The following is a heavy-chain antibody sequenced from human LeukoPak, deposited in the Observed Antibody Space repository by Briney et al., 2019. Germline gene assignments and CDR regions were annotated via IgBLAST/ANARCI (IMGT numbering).Heavy chain of an antibody. J-gene: IGHJ4*02. V-gene: IGHV3-21*01. CDR2: ISSSSSYI. Sequence: GGSLRLSCAASGFTFSSYSMNWGRQAPGKGLEWVSSISSSSSYIYYADSVKGRFTISRDNAKNSLYLQMNSLRAEDTAVYYCARVTMVRGPYYFDYWGQGTLVTVSS. CDR3: ARVTMVRGPYYFDY. CDR1: GFTFSSYS. D-gene: IGHD3-10*01.